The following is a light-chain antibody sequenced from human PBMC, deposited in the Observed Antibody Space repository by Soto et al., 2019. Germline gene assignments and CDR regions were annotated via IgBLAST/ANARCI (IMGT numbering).Light chain of an antibody. CDR1: SSDVGGYYY. V-gene: IGLV2-14*01. Sequence: QSVLTQPASVSGSPGQSITISCTGTSSDVGGYYYVSWYQHHPGKAPKLMIYEVSYRRSGVSNRFSGSKSGNTASLTISGLQAEDEADYYCSSYTSTSIPYVFGTGTKV. CDR3: SSYTSTSIPYV. J-gene: IGLJ1*01. CDR2: EVS.